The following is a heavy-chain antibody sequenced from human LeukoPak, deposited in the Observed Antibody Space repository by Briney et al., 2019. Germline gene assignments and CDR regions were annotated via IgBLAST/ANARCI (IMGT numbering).Heavy chain of an antibody. V-gene: IGHV4-59*01. CDR3: ARGVVIAPQTFDY. D-gene: IGHD2-21*01. J-gene: IGHJ4*02. Sequence: SETLSLTCTVSGESISGFYWTWIRQPPGKGLEWIGYIYYSGGTNYNPSLKSRVTISVDTSKNQFSLKLSSVTAADTAVYYCARGVVIAPQTFDYWGQGTLVTVSS. CDR2: IYYSGGT. CDR1: GESISGFY.